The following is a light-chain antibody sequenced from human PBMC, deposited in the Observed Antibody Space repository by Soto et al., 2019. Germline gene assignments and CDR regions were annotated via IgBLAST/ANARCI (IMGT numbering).Light chain of an antibody. CDR3: CSYVTTPEI. CDR1: SSDVDDYRY. V-gene: IGLV2-11*01. CDR2: DGT. J-gene: IGLJ1*01. Sequence: QSVLAPPRSVSGSPGQLLTISCTGTSSDVDDYRYVSWYQQYPGKAPKLVIYDGTKRPSGVPDRFSGSNSGNTASLTISGLQAEDDADYYCCSYVTTPEIFGTGTKVTVL.